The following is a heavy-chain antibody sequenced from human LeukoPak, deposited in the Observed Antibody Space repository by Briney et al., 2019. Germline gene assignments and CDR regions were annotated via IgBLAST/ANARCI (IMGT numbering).Heavy chain of an antibody. Sequence: GGSLRLSCAASGFTFSSYAMHWVRQAPGKGLEWVAVISYDGSNKYYADSVKGRFTISRDNSKNTLYLQMNSLRAEDTAVYYCARDSLRVATITFYYYYYMDVWGKGTTVTVSS. CDR1: GFTFSSYA. V-gene: IGHV3-30*04. CDR2: ISYDGSNK. D-gene: IGHD5-12*01. J-gene: IGHJ6*03. CDR3: ARDSLRVATITFYYYYYMDV.